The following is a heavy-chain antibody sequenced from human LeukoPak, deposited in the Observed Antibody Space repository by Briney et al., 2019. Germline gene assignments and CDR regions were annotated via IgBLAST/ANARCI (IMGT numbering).Heavy chain of an antibody. D-gene: IGHD2-15*01. CDR1: GGSVSSNGYF. J-gene: IGHJ6*02. CDR3: ARACSGGSCYPYYYYGMDV. CDR2: IYNRGST. Sequence: SETLSLTCTVSGGSVSSNGYFWNWIRQPPGKGLEWIGYIYNRGSTNYNPSLKSRVTISVDTSNNQFPLKLTSVTAADTAVYYCARACSGGSCYPYYYYGMDVWGQGTTVTVSS. V-gene: IGHV4-61*08.